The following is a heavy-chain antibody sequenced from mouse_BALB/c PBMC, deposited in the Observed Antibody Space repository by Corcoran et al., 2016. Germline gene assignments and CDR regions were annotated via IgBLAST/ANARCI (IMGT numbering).Heavy chain of an antibody. CDR1: GYSFTGYY. Sequence: EVQLQQSGPELVKPGASVKISCKASGYSFTGYYMHWVKQSHVKSLEWIGRINPYNGATSYNQNFKDKASLTVDKSSSTAYMELHSLTYEDSAVYYCARSGEGKITTVATGFAYWGQGTLVTVSA. CDR2: INPYNGAT. V-gene: IGHV1-19*01. J-gene: IGHJ3*01. D-gene: IGHD1-1*01. CDR3: ARSGEGKITTVATGFAY.